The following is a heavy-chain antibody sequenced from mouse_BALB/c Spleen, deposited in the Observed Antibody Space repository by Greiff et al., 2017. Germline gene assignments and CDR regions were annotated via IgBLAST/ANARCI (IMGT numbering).Heavy chain of an antibody. CDR3: ARGDYGYRFAY. CDR1: GFTFSSYG. D-gene: IGHD1-2*01. V-gene: IGHV5-6-3*01. J-gene: IGHJ3*01. Sequence: DVMLVESGGGLVQPGGSLKLSCAASGFTFSSYGMSWVRQTPDKRLELVATINSNGGSTYYPDSVKGRFTISRDNAKNTLYLQMSSLKSEDTAMYYCARGDYGYRFAYWGQGTLVTVSA. CDR2: INSNGGST.